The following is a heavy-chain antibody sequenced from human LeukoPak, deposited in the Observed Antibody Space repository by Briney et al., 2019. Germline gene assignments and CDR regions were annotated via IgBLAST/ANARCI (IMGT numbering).Heavy chain of an antibody. CDR1: GFTFSSYA. CDR2: ISGSGGST. CDR3: AGYSSFDC. V-gene: IGHV3-23*01. Sequence: GGSLRLSCAASGFTFSSYAMSWVRQAPGKGLEWVSAISGSGGSTYYADSVKSQFTISRDNSRNTLYLEMNSLRAEDTAVYYCAGYSSFDCWGQGTLVTVSS. J-gene: IGHJ4*02. D-gene: IGHD3-22*01.